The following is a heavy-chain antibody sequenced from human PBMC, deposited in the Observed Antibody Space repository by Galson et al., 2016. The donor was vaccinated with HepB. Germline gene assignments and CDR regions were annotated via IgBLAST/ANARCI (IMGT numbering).Heavy chain of an antibody. J-gene: IGHJ4*02. CDR2: ISGDGGST. V-gene: IGHV3-23*01. Sequence: SLRLSCAASGFTFGRYAMSCVRQAPGKGLEWVSAISGDGGSTYYAGSVQGRFTSSRDRSTNTMYLQMNSLRTDDTAVYYCARFTREWLDRVYYFDYWGQGTLVTVSS. D-gene: IGHD6-19*01. CDR3: ARFTREWLDRVYYFDY. CDR1: GFTFGRYA.